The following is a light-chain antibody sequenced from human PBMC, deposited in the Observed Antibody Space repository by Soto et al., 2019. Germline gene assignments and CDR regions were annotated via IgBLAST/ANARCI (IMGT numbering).Light chain of an antibody. Sequence: QPVLTQPRSVSGSPGQSVTISCTGTSSDVGGYDFVSWYQQHPGQAPKLMIYDVNKRPSGVPDRFSGSKSGNTASLTISGLQAEDEADYYCCSYAGSHWVFGGGTKVTVL. CDR3: CSYAGSHWV. CDR2: DVN. CDR1: SSDVGGYDF. J-gene: IGLJ2*01. V-gene: IGLV2-11*01.